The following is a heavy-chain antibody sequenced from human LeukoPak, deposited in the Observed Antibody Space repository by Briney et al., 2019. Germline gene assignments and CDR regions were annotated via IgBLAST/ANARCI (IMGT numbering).Heavy chain of an antibody. J-gene: IGHJ4*02. V-gene: IGHV1-69*02. Sequence: ASVKVSCKASGYTFTGYYMHWVRQAPGQGLEWMGRIIPILGIANYAQKFQGRVTITADKSTSTAYMELSSLRSEDTAVHYCARLSGVGEVADYWGQGTLVTVSS. D-gene: IGHD3-16*01. CDR1: GYTFTGYY. CDR2: IIPILGIA. CDR3: ARLSGVGEVADY.